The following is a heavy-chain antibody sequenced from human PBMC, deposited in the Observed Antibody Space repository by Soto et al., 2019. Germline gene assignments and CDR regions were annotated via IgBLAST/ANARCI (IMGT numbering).Heavy chain of an antibody. CDR3: AVETTLDY. Sequence: GASVKVSCKASGGAFSSYAISWARQAPGQGLEWMGWISTYNGNTNYAQKLQGRVTMTTDTSTSTAYMELRSLRSDDTAVYYCAVETTLDYWGQGTLVTVSS. CDR2: ISTYNGNT. CDR1: GGAFSSYA. D-gene: IGHD1-7*01. J-gene: IGHJ4*02. V-gene: IGHV1-18*01.